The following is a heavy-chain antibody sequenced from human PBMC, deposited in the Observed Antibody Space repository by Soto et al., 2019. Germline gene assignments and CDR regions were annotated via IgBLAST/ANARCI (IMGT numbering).Heavy chain of an antibody. CDR2: ISGSGDTT. CDR1: GFTFSTYA. D-gene: IGHD1-7*01. V-gene: IGHV3-23*01. J-gene: IGHJ4*02. CDR3: AKDHQLELRSRCFDY. Sequence: GGSLRLSCAASGFTFSTYAMSWVRQAPGKGLEWVSAISGSGDTTYYADSVKGRFTISRDNSENTLYLQMNSLRAEDTAVYYCAKDHQLELRSRCFDYWGQGTLVTVSS.